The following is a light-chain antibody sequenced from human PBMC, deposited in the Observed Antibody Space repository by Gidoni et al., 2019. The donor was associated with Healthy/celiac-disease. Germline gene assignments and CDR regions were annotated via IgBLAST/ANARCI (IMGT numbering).Light chain of an antibody. CDR1: QSVSSTY. CDR2: GAS. V-gene: IGKV3-20*01. CDR3: QQYGGSPFT. Sequence: EIVLTQSPGTLSLSPGERATLSCRASQSVSSTYLAWYQQKPGQAPRLLIYGASSRATDIPDRFSGSGSGTDFTLTISRLEPEDFAVYYCQQYGGSPFTFGPGTKVDIK. J-gene: IGKJ3*01.